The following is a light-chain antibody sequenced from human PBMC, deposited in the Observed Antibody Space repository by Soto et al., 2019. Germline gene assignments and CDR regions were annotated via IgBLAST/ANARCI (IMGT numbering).Light chain of an antibody. V-gene: IGLV2-14*01. CDR3: SSYTSSSTYV. J-gene: IGLJ1*01. CDR1: SRDVGGYNY. Sequence: QSALTQPASVSGSHGQSITISCTGTSRDVGGYNYVSWYQQHPGKAPKLMIYEVSNRPSGVSNRFSGSKSGNTASLTISGLQAEDEANYYCSSYTSSSTYVFGTGTKLTVL. CDR2: EVS.